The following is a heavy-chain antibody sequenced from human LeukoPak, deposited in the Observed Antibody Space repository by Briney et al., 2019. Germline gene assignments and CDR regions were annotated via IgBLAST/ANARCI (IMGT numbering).Heavy chain of an antibody. CDR2: INGKGDSA. V-gene: IGHV3-20*04. J-gene: IGHJ4*02. CDR3: ARVGPSGGPFDY. Sequence: GGSLRLSCAASGFTSNDYGMSWVRQVPGKGREWVSGINGKGDSASYADSVKGRFTLSRDNAKNSLSLQMNSLRAEDTALYYCARVGPSGGPFDYWGQGTLVTVSS. D-gene: IGHD2-8*02. CDR1: GFTSNDYG.